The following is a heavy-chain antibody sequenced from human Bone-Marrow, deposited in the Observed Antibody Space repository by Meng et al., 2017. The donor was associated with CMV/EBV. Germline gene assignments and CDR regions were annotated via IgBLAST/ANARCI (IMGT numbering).Heavy chain of an antibody. V-gene: IGHV1-69*05. CDR3: ASQVPAAPLLGATTLT. CDR1: GGTFSSYA. Sequence: SVKVSCKASGGTFSSYAISWVRQAPGQGLEWMGGIIPIFGTANYAQKFQGRVTITTDESTSTAYMELSSLRSEDTAVYYCASQVPAAPLLGATTLTWGQGTLVTVSS. CDR2: IIPIFGTA. J-gene: IGHJ5*02. D-gene: IGHD1-26*01.